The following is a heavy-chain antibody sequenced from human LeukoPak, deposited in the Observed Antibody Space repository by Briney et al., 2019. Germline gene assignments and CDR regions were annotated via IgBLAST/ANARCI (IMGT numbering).Heavy chain of an antibody. D-gene: IGHD5-18*01. J-gene: IGHJ3*02. CDR3: ASWGYSNGPDAFDI. CDR1: GGSISSSSYY. CDR2: IYYSGST. Sequence: PSETLSLTCTVSGGSISSSSYYWGWIRQPPGKGLEWIGSIYYSGSTYYNPSRKSRVTISVDTSKNQFSLKLSSVTAADTAVYYCASWGYSNGPDAFDIWGQGTMVTVSS. V-gene: IGHV4-39*01.